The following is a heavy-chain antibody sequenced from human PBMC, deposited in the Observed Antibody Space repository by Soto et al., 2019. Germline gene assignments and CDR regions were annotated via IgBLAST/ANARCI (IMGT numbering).Heavy chain of an antibody. Sequence: PSETLSLTCTVSGGSITSSSYCWGWIRQPPGKGLEWIGNIYYSGSTYYNPSLKSRVTISVDTSKSQFSLKLSSVTAADTAVYYCARERPDGSRLDPWGQGTLVTVSS. CDR3: ARERPDGSRLDP. CDR1: GGSITSSSYC. V-gene: IGHV4-39*07. J-gene: IGHJ5*02. CDR2: IYYSGST. D-gene: IGHD6-13*01.